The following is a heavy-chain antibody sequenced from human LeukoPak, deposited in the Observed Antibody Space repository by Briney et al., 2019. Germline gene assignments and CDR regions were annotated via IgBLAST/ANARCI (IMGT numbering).Heavy chain of an antibody. Sequence: ASVKVSCKASGYTFTGYYMHWVRQAPGQGLGWMGWINPNSGGTNYAQKFQGRVTMTRDTSISTAYMELSRLRSDDTAVYYCARDGRFSSSWYGYYYYYMDVWGKGTTVTVSS. V-gene: IGHV1-2*02. CDR1: GYTFTGYY. D-gene: IGHD6-13*01. CDR3: ARDGRFSSSWYGYYYYYMDV. CDR2: INPNSGGT. J-gene: IGHJ6*03.